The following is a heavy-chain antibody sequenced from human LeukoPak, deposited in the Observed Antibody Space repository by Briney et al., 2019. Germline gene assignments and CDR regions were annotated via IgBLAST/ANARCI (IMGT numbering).Heavy chain of an antibody. CDR1: GGSISSSSYY. Sequence: SETLSLTCTVSGGSISSSSYYWGWLRQPPGKGLEWIGSIYYSGSTYYNPSLKSRVTISVDTSKNQFSLKLSSVTAADTAVYYCARRLDPYFDYWGQGTLVTVSS. D-gene: IGHD3/OR15-3a*01. CDR3: ARRLDPYFDY. V-gene: IGHV4-39*01. CDR2: IYYSGST. J-gene: IGHJ4*02.